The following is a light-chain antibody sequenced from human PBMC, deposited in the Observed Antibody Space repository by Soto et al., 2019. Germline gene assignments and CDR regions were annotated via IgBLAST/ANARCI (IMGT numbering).Light chain of an antibody. CDR2: GAS. CDR3: QQYGGLPRT. V-gene: IGKV3-20*01. CDR1: QSVTRNN. Sequence: ETVLTQAPGTLSLSPGERVILSCRASQSVTRNNLAWFQQKPGQAPRLLIYGASNRATGIPDRFSGSGSGTDFTLTISRLEPEDFAVYYCQQYGGLPRTFGQGTKVEIK. J-gene: IGKJ1*01.